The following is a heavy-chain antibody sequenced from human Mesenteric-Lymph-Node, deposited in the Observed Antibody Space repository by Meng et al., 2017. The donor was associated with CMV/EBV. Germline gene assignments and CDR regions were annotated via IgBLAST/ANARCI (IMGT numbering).Heavy chain of an antibody. CDR1: GGPITSYY. D-gene: IGHD6-6*01. J-gene: IGHJ6*02. V-gene: IGHV4-59*01. CDR2: VYSSGNT. Sequence: GSLRLSCTVSGGPITSYYWSWIRQPPGKGLEWIGYVYSSGNTNYDPSLRSRVTISLDTSKNQFSLTLSSVTAADTAVYYCARGPPHIAARVSYYYGMDVWGQGTTVTVSS. CDR3: ARGPPHIAARVSYYYGMDV.